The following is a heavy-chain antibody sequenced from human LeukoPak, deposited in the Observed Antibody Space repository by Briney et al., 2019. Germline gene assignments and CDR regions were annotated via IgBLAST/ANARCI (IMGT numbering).Heavy chain of an antibody. CDR2: INPNSGGT. D-gene: IGHD5-18*01. CDR3: AREIQLWVHFDY. CDR1: GYTFTGYY. V-gene: IGHV1-2*06. J-gene: IGHJ4*02. Sequence: ASVKVSCKTSGYTFTGYYMHWVRQAPGQGLEWMGRINPNSGGTNYAQKFQGRVTMTRDTSISTAYMELSRLRSDDTAVYYCAREIQLWVHFDYWGQGTLVTVSS.